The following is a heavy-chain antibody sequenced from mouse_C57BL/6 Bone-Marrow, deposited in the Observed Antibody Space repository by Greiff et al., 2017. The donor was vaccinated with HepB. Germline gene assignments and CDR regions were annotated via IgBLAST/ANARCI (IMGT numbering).Heavy chain of an antibody. V-gene: IGHV1-62-2*01. CDR3: ARHEAAYYSNFFFAY. CDR2: FYPGSGSI. J-gene: IGHJ3*01. CDR1: GYTFTEYT. D-gene: IGHD2-5*01. Sequence: QVHVKQSGAELVKPGASVKLSCKASGYTFTEYTIHWVKQRSGQGLEWIGWFYPGSGSIKYNEKFKDKATLTADKSSSTVYMELSRLTSEDSAVYFCARHEAAYYSNFFFAYWGQGTLVTVSA.